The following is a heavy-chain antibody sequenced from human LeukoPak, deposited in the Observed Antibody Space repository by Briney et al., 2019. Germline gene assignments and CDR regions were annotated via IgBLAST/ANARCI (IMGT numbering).Heavy chain of an antibody. CDR2: INPSGGST. CDR1: GGTFSSYA. D-gene: IGHD6-6*01. J-gene: IGHJ4*02. V-gene: IGHV1-46*03. CDR3: ASYSSSPGNY. Sequence: ASVKVSCKASGGTFSSYAISWVRQAPGQGLEWMGIINPSGGSTSYAQKFQGRVTMTRDTSTSTVYMELSSLRSEDTAVYYCASYSSSPGNYWGQGTLVTVSS.